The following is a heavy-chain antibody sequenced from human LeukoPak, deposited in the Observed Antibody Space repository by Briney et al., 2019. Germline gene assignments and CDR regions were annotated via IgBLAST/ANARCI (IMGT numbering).Heavy chain of an antibody. CDR3: ARGSHYDFNLLDY. CDR2: IYYSGST. CDR1: GGSISSHY. D-gene: IGHD3-3*01. J-gene: IGHJ4*02. Sequence: SETLSLTCTVSGGSISSHYWSWIRQPPGKGLEWIGYIYYSGSTNYNPSLKSRVTISVDTSKNQFSLKLSSVTAADTAVYYCARGSHYDFNLLDYWGQGTLVTVSP. V-gene: IGHV4-59*11.